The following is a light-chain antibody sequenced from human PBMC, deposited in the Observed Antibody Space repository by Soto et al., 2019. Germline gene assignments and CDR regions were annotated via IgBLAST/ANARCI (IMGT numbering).Light chain of an antibody. V-gene: IGKV3-15*01. CDR2: GAS. CDR1: QSVESN. Sequence: EILITQSPATLSVSPGERATLSCRASQSVESNLAWYQQKPGQAPRLLIYGASTRETGISATFSGSGAGTDCTRTISSLQSEDFAVDYCHQYNGWTRTFGQGTKVDIK. CDR3: HQYNGWTRT. J-gene: IGKJ1*01.